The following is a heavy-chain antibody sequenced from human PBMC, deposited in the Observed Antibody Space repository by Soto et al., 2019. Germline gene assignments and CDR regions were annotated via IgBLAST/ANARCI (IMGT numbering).Heavy chain of an antibody. CDR3: ARVRQGAGYFDL. V-gene: IGHV3-74*03. CDR1: GFSFSDYW. Sequence: EVQLVESGGALVQPGGSLRLSCVASGFSFSDYWMHWVSQAPGKGLVWVSRVKTAGSIITYADSVKGRFTISRDNAKNTLYLQMNTLRAEDTAVYYCARVRQGAGYFDLWGRGTLVTVSS. CDR2: VKTAGSII. J-gene: IGHJ2*01. D-gene: IGHD3-16*01.